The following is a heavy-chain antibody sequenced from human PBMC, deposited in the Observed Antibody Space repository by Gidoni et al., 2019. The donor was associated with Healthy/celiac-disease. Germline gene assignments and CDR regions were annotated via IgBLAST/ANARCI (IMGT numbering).Heavy chain of an antibody. CDR3: ATARNGGGDLYFDY. J-gene: IGHJ4*02. CDR1: VYTLPELS. Sequence: QVQLVPSGAEVKKTGASVKLSCKVSVYTLPELSMPWVRQAPGKGVEWMGGFDPEDGETIYAQKFQGRVTMTEDTSTDTAYMELSSLRSEDTAVYYCATARNGGGDLYFDYWGQGTLVTVSS. V-gene: IGHV1-24*01. D-gene: IGHD2-21*02. CDR2: FDPEDGET.